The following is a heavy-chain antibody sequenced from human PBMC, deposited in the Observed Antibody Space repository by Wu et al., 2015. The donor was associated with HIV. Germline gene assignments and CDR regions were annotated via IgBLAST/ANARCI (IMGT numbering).Heavy chain of an antibody. D-gene: IGHD3-9*01. CDR2: IIPIFGTA. J-gene: IGHJ6*02. CDR1: GGTFSSYA. V-gene: IGHV1-69*05. Sequence: QVQLVQSGAEVKKPGSSVKVSCKASGGTFSSYAISWVRQAPGQGLEWMGRIIPIFGTANYAQKFQGRVTMTRNISISTAYMELSSLKSEDTAVYYCVRGGILTGSYNNYGMDVWGQGTTVTVSS. CDR3: VRGGILTGSYNNYGMDV.